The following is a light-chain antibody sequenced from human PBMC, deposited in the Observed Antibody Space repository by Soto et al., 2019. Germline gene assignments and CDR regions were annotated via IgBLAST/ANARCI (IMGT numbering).Light chain of an antibody. V-gene: IGLV2-14*01. Sequence: QSALAQPASVSGSPGQSITIACTGTSSDAGGYKYVSWYQQHPGKAPKLMIYEVSNRPSGVSNRFSGSKSGNTASLTISGLQAEDEADYYCSSYSSSSTLVFGNGTKVTVL. CDR3: SSYSSSSTLV. J-gene: IGLJ1*01. CDR1: SSDAGGYKY. CDR2: EVS.